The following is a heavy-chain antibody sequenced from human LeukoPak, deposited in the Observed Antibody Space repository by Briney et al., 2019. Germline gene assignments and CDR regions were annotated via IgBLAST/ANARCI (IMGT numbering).Heavy chain of an antibody. CDR2: ISPGGGTT. J-gene: IGHJ6*04. D-gene: IGHD2-2*02. V-gene: IGHV3-23*01. Sequence: GGSLRLSCAVSGFAFGSEAMSWVRQSPARGLEWVASISPGGGTTYYADYVKGRFTISRDNSNNSLFVQMNSLRAEDTAVYYCARDLRYCTRTSCFTSLDVWGKGTTVTVSS. CDR1: GFAFGSEA. CDR3: ARDLRYCTRTSCFTSLDV.